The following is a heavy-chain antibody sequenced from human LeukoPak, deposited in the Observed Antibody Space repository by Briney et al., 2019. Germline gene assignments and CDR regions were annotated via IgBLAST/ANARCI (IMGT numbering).Heavy chain of an antibody. D-gene: IGHD3-10*01. Sequence: ASVKVSCKASGGTFSSYAISWVRQAPGQGLEWMGGIIPIFGTANYAQKFRGRVTITADESTSTAYMELSSLRSEDTAVYYCARGLDGSGSFHDAFDIWGQGTMVTVSS. CDR1: GGTFSSYA. CDR2: IIPIFGTA. V-gene: IGHV1-69*13. CDR3: ARGLDGSGSFHDAFDI. J-gene: IGHJ3*02.